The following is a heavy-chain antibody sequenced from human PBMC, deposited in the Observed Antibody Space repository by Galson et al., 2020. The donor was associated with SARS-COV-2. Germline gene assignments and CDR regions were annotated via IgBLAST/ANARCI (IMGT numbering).Heavy chain of an antibody. Sequence: ASVKVSYKASGYTFTTYGMNWVRQAPGQGLEWMGWINTNTGNPTYAQGFTGRFVFSLDTSVSTAYLQINSLMTKDTAIYYCARDSYYSGWHPYFDPWGQGTLVTVSS. CDR2: INTNTGNP. D-gene: IGHD6-19*01. CDR3: ARDSYYSGWHPYFDP. CDR1: GYTFTTYG. J-gene: IGHJ4*02. V-gene: IGHV7-4-1*02.